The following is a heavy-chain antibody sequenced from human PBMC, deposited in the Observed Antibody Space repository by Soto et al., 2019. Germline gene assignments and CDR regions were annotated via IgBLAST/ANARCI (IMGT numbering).Heavy chain of an antibody. J-gene: IGHJ4*02. V-gene: IGHV3-33*01. Sequence: QVQLVESGGGVVRPGTSLRLSCAASGFNFRNYGMHWVRQAPGKGLEWVAIIYYDGRNKYYADSVKGRFTISRDNSKNTLYLKMNSLRAEDTAVYYCASISWDNPYSIEVPFFDYWGQGTLVTVSS. D-gene: IGHD2-21*01. CDR3: ASISWDNPYSIEVPFFDY. CDR1: GFNFRNYG. CDR2: IYYDGRNK.